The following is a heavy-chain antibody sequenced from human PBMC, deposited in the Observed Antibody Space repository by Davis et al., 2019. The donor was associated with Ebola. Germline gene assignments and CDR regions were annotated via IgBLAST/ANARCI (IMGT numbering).Heavy chain of an antibody. CDR1: GGSVSSGGYS. CDR3: ARTVSGPFDP. CDR2: IHHGGSI. Sequence: PSETLSLTCAVSGGSVSSGGYSWSWIRQPAGKGLVWLGFIHHGGSILYNPSLRSRATIFVDRSKNQFSLSLSSVTDADTAVYYCARTVSGPFDPWGQGILVTVSS. J-gene: IGHJ5*02. D-gene: IGHD3-3*01. V-gene: IGHV4-30-2*01.